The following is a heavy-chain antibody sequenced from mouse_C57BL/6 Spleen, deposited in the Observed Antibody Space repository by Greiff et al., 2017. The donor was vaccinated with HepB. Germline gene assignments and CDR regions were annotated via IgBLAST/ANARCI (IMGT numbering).Heavy chain of an antibody. J-gene: IGHJ3*01. CDR2: ISSGSSTI. Sequence: EVKLMESGGGLVKPGGSLKLSCAASGFTFSDYGMHWVRQAPEKGLEWVAYISSGSSTIYYADTVKGRFTISRDNAKNTLFLQMTSLRSEDTAMYYCARPLDGYSFAYWGQGTLVTVSA. CDR1: GFTFSDYG. D-gene: IGHD2-3*01. CDR3: ARPLDGYSFAY. V-gene: IGHV5-17*01.